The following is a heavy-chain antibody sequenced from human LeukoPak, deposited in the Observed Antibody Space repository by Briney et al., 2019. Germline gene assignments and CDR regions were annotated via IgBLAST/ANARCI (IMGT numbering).Heavy chain of an antibody. CDR3: ARDLGDSSGYYYGFDY. J-gene: IGHJ4*02. Sequence: ASVKVSCKASGYIFTSYNIYWVRQAPGQGLEWMGIINPSGGSTNYAQKFQGRVTMTRDMSTSTVYMELSSLRSEDTAVYYCARDLGDSSGYYYGFDYWGQGTLVTVSS. V-gene: IGHV1-46*01. CDR1: GYIFTSYN. CDR2: INPSGGST. D-gene: IGHD3-22*01.